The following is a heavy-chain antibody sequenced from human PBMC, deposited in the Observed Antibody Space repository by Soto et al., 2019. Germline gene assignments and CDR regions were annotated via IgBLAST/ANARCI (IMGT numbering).Heavy chain of an antibody. J-gene: IGHJ4*02. V-gene: IGHV2-5*08. Sequence: TLSLTCTVSGGSISSGDYYWSWIRQPPGKALEWLALIYWDDDERYSPSLKSRLTITKDTSKNQVVLTMSNLDPVDTATYYCAHRGMYCYDRSGDLYFDYWGRGILVTVSS. D-gene: IGHD3-22*01. CDR1: GGSISSGDYY. CDR3: AHRGMYCYDRSGDLYFDY. CDR2: IYWDDDE.